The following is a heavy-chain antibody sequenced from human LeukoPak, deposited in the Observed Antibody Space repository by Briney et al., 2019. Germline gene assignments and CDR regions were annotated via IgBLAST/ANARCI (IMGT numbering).Heavy chain of an antibody. J-gene: IGHJ6*02. V-gene: IGHV4-4*07. D-gene: IGHD6-19*01. CDR3: ARGSSSGPDYYYGMDV. Sequence: SETLSLTCTVSGGSISSYYWSWIRQPAGKGLEWIGRIYTSGSTNYNPSLKSRVTMSVDTSKNQFSLKLSSVTAADTAVYYCARGSSSGPDYYYGMDVWGQGITVTVSS. CDR1: GGSISSYY. CDR2: IYTSGST.